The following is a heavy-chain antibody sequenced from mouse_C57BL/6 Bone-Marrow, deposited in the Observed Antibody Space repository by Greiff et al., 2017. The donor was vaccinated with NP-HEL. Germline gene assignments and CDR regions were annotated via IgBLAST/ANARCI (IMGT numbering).Heavy chain of an antibody. Sequence: VQLQQSGAELVRPGTSVKMSCKASGYNFTNYWIGWAKQRPGHGLEWIGDIYPGGGYTNYTEKIKGKATLTADKSSSTAYMQFSSLTSEDSAIYYCARSYGNYPHWYFDVWGTGTTVTVSS. CDR1: GYNFTNYW. D-gene: IGHD2-1*01. J-gene: IGHJ1*03. CDR2: IYPGGGYT. V-gene: IGHV1-63*01. CDR3: ARSYGNYPHWYFDV.